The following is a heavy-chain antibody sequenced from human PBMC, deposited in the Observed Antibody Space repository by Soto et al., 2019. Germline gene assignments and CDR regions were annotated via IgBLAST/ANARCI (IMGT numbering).Heavy chain of an antibody. V-gene: IGHV3-7*01. CDR2: IKQDGSEK. Sequence: ESGGGLVQPGGSLRLSCAASGFTFSSYWMSWVRQAPGKGLEWVANIKQDGSEKYYVDSVKGRFTISRDNAKNSLYLQMNSLRAEDTAVYYCARVEYDYIWGSYPFFDYWGQGTLVTVSS. CDR1: GFTFSSYW. D-gene: IGHD3-16*02. CDR3: ARVEYDYIWGSYPFFDY. J-gene: IGHJ4*02.